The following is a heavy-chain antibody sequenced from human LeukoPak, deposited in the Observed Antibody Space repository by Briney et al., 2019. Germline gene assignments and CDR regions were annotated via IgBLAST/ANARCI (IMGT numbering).Heavy chain of an antibody. CDR2: IRKDGSEK. V-gene: IGHV3-7*05. J-gene: IGHJ4*02. Sequence: GGSLRLSCAASGFSFSNDWMNWVRQAPGKGLEWVANIRKDGSEKHYVDSVTGRFTTSRDNAKNSLYLQMNSLRAEDTAVYYCSRDGSGPFDDWGQGTLVTVSS. CDR1: GFSFSNDW. CDR3: SRDGSGPFDD. D-gene: IGHD5-12*01.